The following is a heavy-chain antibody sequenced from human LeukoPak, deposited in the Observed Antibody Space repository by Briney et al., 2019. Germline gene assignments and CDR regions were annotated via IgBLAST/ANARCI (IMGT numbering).Heavy chain of an antibody. Sequence: PGGSLRLSCAASRFTLSTYWMSWVRQAPGKGLEWVAHIKQDGSQEYYVDSVKGRFTISRDSAKNSLYLQMNILRAEDTAVYYCARGVPYDSWSGPHYSDYWGQGTLVTVSS. D-gene: IGHD3-3*01. CDR2: IKQDGSQE. J-gene: IGHJ4*02. CDR3: ARGVPYDSWSGPHYSDY. CDR1: RFTLSTYW. V-gene: IGHV3-7*01.